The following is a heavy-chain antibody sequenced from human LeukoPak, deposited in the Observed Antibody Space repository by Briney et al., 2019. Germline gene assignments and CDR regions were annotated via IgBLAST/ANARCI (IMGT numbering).Heavy chain of an antibody. CDR3: ARKDGDY. D-gene: IGHD6-6*01. V-gene: IGHV4-4*07. J-gene: IGHJ4*02. CDR2: IYSSGST. CDR1: GASITSFH. Sequence: SETLSLTCTVSGASITSFHWTWIRQPAGKGLEWIGLIYSSGSTIYNPSLQSRVAMSVDMTKNQLSLKLCSVTAADTAMYYCARKDGDYWGQGTLVTVSS.